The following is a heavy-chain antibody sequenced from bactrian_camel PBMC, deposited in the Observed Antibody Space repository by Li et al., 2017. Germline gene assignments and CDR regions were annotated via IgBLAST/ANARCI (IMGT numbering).Heavy chain of an antibody. D-gene: IGHD3*01. CDR2: LDSDDGST. J-gene: IGHJ4*01. Sequence: VQLVESGGGSVQAGGSLSLSCTASGYTYKYNCMGWFRLPPGKEREGVAVLDSDDGSTQYIDAVKGRFRISQNLAQMTVHLQMNSLKSEDTAMYYCAQVRQAIGGGCSLVSEFTYWGQGTQVTVS. CDR3: AQVRQAIGGGCSLVSEFTY. CDR1: GYTYKYNC. V-gene: IGHV3S63*01.